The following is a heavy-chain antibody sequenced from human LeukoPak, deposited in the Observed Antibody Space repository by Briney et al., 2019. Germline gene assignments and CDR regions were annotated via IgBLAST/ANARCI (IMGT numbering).Heavy chain of an antibody. V-gene: IGHV4-30-2*01. J-gene: IGHJ4*02. CDR1: GGSIRSSYYY. D-gene: IGHD4-17*01. CDR2: IYHSGST. CDR3: ARDRYGDHTYFDY. Sequence: PSETLSLTCTVSGGSIRSSYYYWGWIRQPPGKGLEWIGYIYHSGSTYYNPSLKSRVTISVDRSKNQFSLKLSSVTAADTAVYYCARDRYGDHTYFDYWGQGTLVTVSS.